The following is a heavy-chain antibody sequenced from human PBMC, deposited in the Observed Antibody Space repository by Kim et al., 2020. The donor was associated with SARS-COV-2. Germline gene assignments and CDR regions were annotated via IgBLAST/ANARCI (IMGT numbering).Heavy chain of an antibody. J-gene: IGHJ4*02. CDR2: IKQDGSEK. D-gene: IGHD2-15*01. Sequence: GGSLRLSCAASGFTFSSYWMSWVRQAPGKGLEWVANIKQDGSEKYYVDSVKCRFTISRDNAKNSLYLQMNSLRAEDTAVYYCARGGVVVVAASLFDYWGQGTLVTVYS. V-gene: IGHV3-7*01. CDR1: GFTFSSYW. CDR3: ARGGVVVVAASLFDY.